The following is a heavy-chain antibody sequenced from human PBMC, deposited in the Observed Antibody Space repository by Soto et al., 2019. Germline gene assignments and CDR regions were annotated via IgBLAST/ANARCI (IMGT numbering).Heavy chain of an antibody. CDR2: VSHDGRNT. D-gene: IGHD6-19*01. CDR3: ARGGRQWLVRSDFTY. Sequence: VQLVESGGGVVQPGRSLRLSCAASGFTFSDYAMHWVRQAPGKGLEWVAVVSHDGRNTHYADSVKGRFTISRDSSKNTVSLEMTSLRAEDTAVCYGARGGRQWLVRSDFTYWGQGALVTASS. V-gene: IGHV3-30*03. CDR1: GFTFSDYA. J-gene: IGHJ4*02.